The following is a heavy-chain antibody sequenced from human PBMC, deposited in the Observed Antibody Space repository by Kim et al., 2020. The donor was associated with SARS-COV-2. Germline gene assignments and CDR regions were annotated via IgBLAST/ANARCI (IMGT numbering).Heavy chain of an antibody. CDR1: GFSLSTSGVG. J-gene: IGHJ5*02. Sequence: SGPTLVNPTQTLTLTCTFSGFSLSTSGVGVGWIRHPPGKPLEGLPLIYWDDDKRNSPSLKSRLTITKDTSKNQVVLTMTNMDPVDTATYYCAHSPSSGWYGDWFDPWGQGTLVTVSS. D-gene: IGHD6-19*01. V-gene: IGHV2-5*02. CDR3: AHSPSSGWYGDWFDP. CDR2: IYWDDDK.